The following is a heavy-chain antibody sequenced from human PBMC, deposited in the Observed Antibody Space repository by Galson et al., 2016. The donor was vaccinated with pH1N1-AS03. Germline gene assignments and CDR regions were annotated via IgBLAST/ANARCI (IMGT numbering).Heavy chain of an antibody. D-gene: IGHD2-15*01. V-gene: IGHV1-69*04. J-gene: IGHJ5*02. Sequence: SVKVSCKASGGTSNTYAISWVRQAPGQGLEWMGRIIPMLNIPDYAQKFQVRVTMTTDTSTSTAYMELWSLTYDDTAVYYCARAAPFDPWGQGTLVIVSS. CDR2: IIPMLNIP. CDR1: GGTSNTYA. CDR3: ARAAPFDP.